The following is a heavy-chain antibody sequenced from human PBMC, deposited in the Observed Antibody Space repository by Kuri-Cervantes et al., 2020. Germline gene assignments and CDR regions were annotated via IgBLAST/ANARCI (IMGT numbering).Heavy chain of an antibody. J-gene: IGHJ3*02. V-gene: IGHV3-33*01. CDR3: ARAGGGGGAFDI. D-gene: IGHD2-15*01. CDR2: IWYDGSNK. CDR1: GFTFGDYA. Sequence: GESLKISCTASGFTFGDYAMSWVRQAPGKGLEWVAVIWYDGSNKYYADSAKGRFTISRDNSKNTLYLQMNSLRAEDTAVYYCARAGGGGGAFDIWGQGTMVTVSS.